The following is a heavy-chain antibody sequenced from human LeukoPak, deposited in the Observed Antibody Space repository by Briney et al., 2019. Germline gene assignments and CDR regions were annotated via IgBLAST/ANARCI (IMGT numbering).Heavy chain of an antibody. J-gene: IGHJ3*02. CDR1: GFTFSAYW. Sequence: RPGGSLRLSCAASGFTFSAYWMHWVRQAPGKGLVWVSRINSDGFSIAYADSVKGRFTISRDNAKNTLYLHMNSLRAEDTAVYYCARFYGGSALDNWGQGTMVTVSS. V-gene: IGHV3-74*01. CDR3: ARFYGGSALDN. CDR2: INSDGFSI. D-gene: IGHD3-16*01.